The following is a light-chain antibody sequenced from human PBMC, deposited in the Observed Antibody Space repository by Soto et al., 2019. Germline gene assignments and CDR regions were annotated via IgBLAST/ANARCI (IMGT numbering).Light chain of an antibody. V-gene: IGKV4-1*01. CDR2: WAS. Sequence: DIVMTQSPDSLALSLGERATITCKSSQTILNSSNNKNYLTWYQQKPGQPPKLLIYWASSRESGVPDRFSVSGSGTDFTHTIRNLQAEDLAVYYCQQSYDSPLTFGGGTKVEIK. J-gene: IGKJ4*01. CDR3: QQSYDSPLT. CDR1: QTILNSSNNKNY.